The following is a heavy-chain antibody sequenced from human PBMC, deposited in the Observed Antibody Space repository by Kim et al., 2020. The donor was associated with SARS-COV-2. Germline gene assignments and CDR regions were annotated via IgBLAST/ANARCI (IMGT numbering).Heavy chain of an antibody. V-gene: IGHV3-48*02. Sequence: GGSLRLSCAASGFTFSTYSMNWVRQAPGKGLEWVSYISSSSSTIYYADSVKGRFTISRDNAKNSLYLQMNSLRDEDTAVYFCARTNYDIFTGDSDWGQGTLVTVSS. J-gene: IGHJ4*02. CDR2: ISSSSSTI. CDR1: GFTFSTYS. D-gene: IGHD3-9*01. CDR3: ARTNYDIFTGDSD.